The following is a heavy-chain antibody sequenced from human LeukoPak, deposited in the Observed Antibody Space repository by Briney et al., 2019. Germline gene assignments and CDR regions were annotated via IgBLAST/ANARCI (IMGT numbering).Heavy chain of an antibody. J-gene: IGHJ5*02. CDR3: ARGGNWNDVGRRGFYT. CDR1: GGSFSGYY. D-gene: IGHD1-1*01. Sequence: KPSETLSLTCAVYGGSFSGYYWSWIRQPPGKGLEWIGEINHSGSTNYNPSLKSRVTISVDTSKNQFSLKLSPVTAADTAVYYCARGGNWNDVGRRGFYTWGQGTLVTVSS. CDR2: INHSGST. V-gene: IGHV4-34*01.